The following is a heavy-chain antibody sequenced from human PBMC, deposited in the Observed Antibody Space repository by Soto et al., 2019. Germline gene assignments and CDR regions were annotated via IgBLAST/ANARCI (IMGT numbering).Heavy chain of an antibody. Sequence: GVLRLSCGASGFSFERYWMHWVRQAPGKGLVWLSRFGGDENYTDYADSVRGRFTISRDIAKNTIYLQMNSLRAEDTAVYYCGKGKELGVVRYGLDDWGQGTTVTVSS. CDR2: FGGDENYT. V-gene: IGHV3-74*01. CDR3: GKGKELGVVRYGLDD. D-gene: IGHD3-3*01. J-gene: IGHJ6*02. CDR1: GFSFERYW.